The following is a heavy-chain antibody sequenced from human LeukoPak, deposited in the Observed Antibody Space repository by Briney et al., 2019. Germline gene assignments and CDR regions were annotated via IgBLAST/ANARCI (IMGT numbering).Heavy chain of an antibody. V-gene: IGHV4-34*01. J-gene: IGHJ4*02. Sequence: SSETLSLTCAVYGGSFSGYYWSWIRQPPGKGLEWIGEINHFGSTNSNPSLKSRVTISGDTSKNQFYLKVNSVTAADTAVYYCARGYRAPQTFYSYHYFDSWAQGILVTVSS. CDR1: GGSFSGYY. D-gene: IGHD5-18*01. CDR3: ARGYRAPQTFYSYHYFDS. CDR2: INHFGST.